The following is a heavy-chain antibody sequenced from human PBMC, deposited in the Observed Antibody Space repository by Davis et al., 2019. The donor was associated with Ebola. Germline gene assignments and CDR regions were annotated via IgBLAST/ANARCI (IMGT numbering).Heavy chain of an antibody. D-gene: IGHD1-14*01. J-gene: IGHJ3*02. CDR2: IRYDGSTI. V-gene: IGHV3-30*02. Sequence: PGGSLRLSCAASGFTFSSYAMSWVRRAPGKGLEWVAFIRYDGSTIYYADSVKGRFTISRDNSKNTLYLQMNSLRAEDTAVYYCAKDLRLTHAFDIWGQGTMVTVSS. CDR3: AKDLRLTHAFDI. CDR1: GFTFSSYA.